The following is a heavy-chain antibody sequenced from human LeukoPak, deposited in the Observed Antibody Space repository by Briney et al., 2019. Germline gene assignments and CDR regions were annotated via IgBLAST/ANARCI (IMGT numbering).Heavy chain of an antibody. CDR1: GFTFSSYA. CDR3: ARTSLYGGKREFDY. Sequence: GGSLRLSCAASGFTFSSYAMHWVRQAPGKGLEGVAVISYDGSNKYYADSVKGRFTISRDNSKNTLYLQMNSLSAEDTAVYYCARTSLYGGKREFDYWGQGTLVTVSS. V-gene: IGHV3-30-3*01. J-gene: IGHJ4*02. CDR2: ISYDGSNK. D-gene: IGHD4-23*01.